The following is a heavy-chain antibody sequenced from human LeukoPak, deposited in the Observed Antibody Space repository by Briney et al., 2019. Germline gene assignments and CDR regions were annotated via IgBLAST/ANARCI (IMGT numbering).Heavy chain of an antibody. D-gene: IGHD3-16*01. CDR1: GYTFTDYF. J-gene: IGHJ4*02. V-gene: IGHV1-2*02. CDR2: INPNSGGT. Sequence: ASVKVSCKASGYTFTDYFMHWVRQAPGQGLEWMGWINPNSGGTNFAQKFQGRVTMTRDTSISTAYMELSRLRSDDTAVYYCVRGGPYYDSLGYWGQGTLVTVSS. CDR3: VRGGPYYDSLGY.